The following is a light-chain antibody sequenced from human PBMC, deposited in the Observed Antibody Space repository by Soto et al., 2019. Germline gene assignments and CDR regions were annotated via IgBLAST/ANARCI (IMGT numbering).Light chain of an antibody. CDR1: QSVSSN. Sequence: EIVMTQSPATLSVSPGERATLSCRASQSVSSNLAWYHQKPGQAPRLLIYGASTRATGIPARFSGSGSGTEFTLTISSLQSEDFAVYYCQQYNNWPPWTFGQGTKVEIK. CDR2: GAS. J-gene: IGKJ1*01. V-gene: IGKV3-15*01. CDR3: QQYNNWPPWT.